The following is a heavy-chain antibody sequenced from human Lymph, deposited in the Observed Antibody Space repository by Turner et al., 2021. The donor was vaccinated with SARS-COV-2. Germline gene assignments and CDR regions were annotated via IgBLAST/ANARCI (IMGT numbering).Heavy chain of an antibody. CDR1: GGTFSSYA. V-gene: IGHV1-69*10. Sequence: QVQLVQSGAEVKTPGSSVKVSCKASGGTFSSYAISWVRQAPGQGLEWMAGIIPMLDIADYAQKFQGRVTITADKSTSTAYMELSSLRSEDTAVYYCARDVTGPLGYWGQGTLVTVSS. D-gene: IGHD1-20*01. CDR3: ARDVTGPLGY. J-gene: IGHJ4*02. CDR2: IIPMLDIA.